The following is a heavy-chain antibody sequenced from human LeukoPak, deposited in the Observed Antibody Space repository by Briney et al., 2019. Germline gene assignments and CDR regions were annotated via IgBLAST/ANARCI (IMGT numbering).Heavy chain of an antibody. CDR1: GFTFSSYV. J-gene: IGHJ4*02. D-gene: IGHD2-15*01. Sequence: GGSLRLSCAAPGFTFSSYVMHWVRQAPGEGLEWVAYIGYDGSKKYYSDSVKGRFTISRDNSKNTVHLQMNSLRAADTALYFCARDLGGIYYIAYWGQGTLVTVSS. V-gene: IGHV3-30*02. CDR3: ARDLGGIYYIAY. CDR2: IGYDGSKK.